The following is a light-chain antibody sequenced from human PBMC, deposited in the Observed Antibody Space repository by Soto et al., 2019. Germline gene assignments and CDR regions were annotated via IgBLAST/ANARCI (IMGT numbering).Light chain of an antibody. J-gene: IGKJ1*01. CDR2: DAS. Sequence: LTQSGGPVSLSPGERATLSCRASQSVSTSVGWYQQKPGQAPRLLIYDASNRATGIPDRFSGSGSGTDFTLTISRLEPEDLAVYYCQHYDRSPRTFGQGTKVDI. V-gene: IGKV3-20*01. CDR1: QSVSTS. CDR3: QHYDRSPRT.